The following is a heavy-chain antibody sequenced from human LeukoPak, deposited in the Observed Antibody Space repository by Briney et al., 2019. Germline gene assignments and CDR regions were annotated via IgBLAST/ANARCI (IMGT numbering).Heavy chain of an antibody. D-gene: IGHD2/OR15-2a*01. CDR1: GFTFSSYA. CDR2: ISGSGGST. V-gene: IGHV3-23*01. Sequence: GGSLRLSCAASGFTFSSYAMSWVRQAPGKGLEWVSAISGSGGSTYYADSVKGRFTISRDNSKNTLYLQMNSLGAEDTAVYYCAKKDKPYYSSEYYFDYWGQGTLVTVSS. CDR3: AKKDKPYYSSEYYFDY. J-gene: IGHJ4*02.